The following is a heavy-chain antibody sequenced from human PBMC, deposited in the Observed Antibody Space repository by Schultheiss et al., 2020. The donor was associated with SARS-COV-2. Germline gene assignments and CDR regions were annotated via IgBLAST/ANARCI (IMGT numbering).Heavy chain of an antibody. CDR1: GFTFSNYG. J-gene: IGHJ4*02. D-gene: IGHD5-18*01. CDR3: LSYRRARYTATHPFDY. CDR2: ISYDGSNK. Sequence: GGSLRLSCAAFGFTFSNYGMHWVRQAPGKGLEWVAVISYDGSNKYYADSVKGRLTISRDNSKNTLYLQMNSLRAEDTAVYYCLSYRRARYTATHPFDYWGQGTLVTVSS. V-gene: IGHV3-30*03.